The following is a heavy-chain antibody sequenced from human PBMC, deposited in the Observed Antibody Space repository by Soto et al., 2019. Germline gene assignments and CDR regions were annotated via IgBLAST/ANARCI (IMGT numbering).Heavy chain of an antibody. D-gene: IGHD3-3*01. V-gene: IGHV4-34*01. J-gene: IGHJ6*02. CDR1: GGSFRGYY. CDR3: ARRVTIFGVVISNYYYYGMDV. Sequence: PSETLSATCAVYGGSFRGYYWSWIRPPPGKGLEWIGEVNHSGSTNYNPSLKSRVTISVDTSKNQFSLKLSSVTAADTAVYYCARRVTIFGVVISNYYYYGMDVWGQGTTVT. CDR2: VNHSGST.